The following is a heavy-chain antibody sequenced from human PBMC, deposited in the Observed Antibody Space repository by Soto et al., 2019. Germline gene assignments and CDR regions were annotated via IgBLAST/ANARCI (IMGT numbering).Heavy chain of an antibody. CDR1: GFTFSSYA. J-gene: IGHJ4*02. V-gene: IGHV3-30-3*01. D-gene: IGHD6-19*01. Sequence: QVPLVESGGGVVQPGRSLRLSCAASGFTFSSYAMHWVRQAPGKGLEWVAVTSYDGSNKYYADSGKGRVTISRDNSTNTIYLQMSSLTAEDTAVYYCTRDKSPYSSGWHNRHFDSWGQGTRVTVSS. CDR3: TRDKSPYSSGWHNRHFDS. CDR2: TSYDGSNK.